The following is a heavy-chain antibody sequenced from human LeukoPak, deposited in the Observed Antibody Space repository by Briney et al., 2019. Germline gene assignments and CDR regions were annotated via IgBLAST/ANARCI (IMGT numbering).Heavy chain of an antibody. D-gene: IGHD3-10*01. CDR1: GFTVSDNY. J-gene: IGHJ4*02. Sequence: GGSLRLSCAASGFTVSDNYLSWVRQAPGKGLQWVSFINSGGYTSYADSVKGRFTISRDNSKNTLYLQMNSLRAEDTAVYYCAKVGPLWFGIYDYWGQGTLVTVSS. CDR3: AKVGPLWFGIYDY. CDR2: INSGGYT. V-gene: IGHV3-53*01.